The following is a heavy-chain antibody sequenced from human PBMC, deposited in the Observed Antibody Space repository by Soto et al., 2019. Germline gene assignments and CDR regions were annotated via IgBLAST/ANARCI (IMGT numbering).Heavy chain of an antibody. CDR2: IIPIFGTA. J-gene: IGHJ6*02. CDR3: AAYCGGDCYRVYYYGMDV. V-gene: IGHV1-69*13. CDR1: GGTFSSYA. Sequence: ASVKVSCKASGGTFSSYAISWVRQAPGQGLEWMGGIIPIFGTANYAQKFQGRVTITADESTSTAYMELSSLRSEDTAVYYCAAYCGGDCYRVYYYGMDVWGQGTTVTVSS. D-gene: IGHD2-21*02.